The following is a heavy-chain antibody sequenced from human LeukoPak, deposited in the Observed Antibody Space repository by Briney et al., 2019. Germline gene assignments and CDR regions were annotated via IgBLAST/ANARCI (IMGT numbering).Heavy chain of an antibody. CDR3: ARIRDGYTQDAFDI. V-gene: IGHV3-21*01. CDR1: GFIFSSYS. D-gene: IGHD5-24*01. Sequence: GGSLRLSCAASGFIFSSYSMNWVRQAPGKGLEWVSSISVSSSYIYYADSVKGRFTISRDNAKNSLYLQMNSLRAEDTAVYYCARIRDGYTQDAFDIWGQGTMVTVSP. J-gene: IGHJ3*02. CDR2: ISVSSSYI.